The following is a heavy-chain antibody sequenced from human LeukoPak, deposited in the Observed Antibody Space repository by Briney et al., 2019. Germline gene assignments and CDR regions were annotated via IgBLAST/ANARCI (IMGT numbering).Heavy chain of an antibody. D-gene: IGHD6-19*01. Sequence: GGSLRLSCEASGFDFNIYSMTWVRQAPGKGLEWVSSISSNSAYIYYSDSLKDRFTVSRDNAKKSLYLQVSSLRVEDTAVYYCAREPGQWLPPELWGQGTLVTVAS. CDR3: AREPGQWLPPEL. J-gene: IGHJ4*02. CDR2: ISSNSAYI. CDR1: GFDFNIYS. V-gene: IGHV3-21*01.